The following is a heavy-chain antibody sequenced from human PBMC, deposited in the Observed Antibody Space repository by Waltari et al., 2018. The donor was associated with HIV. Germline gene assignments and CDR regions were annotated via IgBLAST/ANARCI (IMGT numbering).Heavy chain of an antibody. D-gene: IGHD3-22*01. V-gene: IGHV4-39*07. CDR3: ARGYYDSSGYYYVGLLSWFDP. CDR1: GGSISSSSYY. Sequence: QLQLQESGPGLVKPSETLSLTCTVSGGSISSSSYYWGWIRQPPGKGLEWIGSIYYSGSTYYNPSLKSRVTISVDTSKNQFSLKLSSVTAADTAVYYCARGYYDSSGYYYVGLLSWFDPWGQGTLVTVSS. J-gene: IGHJ5*02. CDR2: IYYSGST.